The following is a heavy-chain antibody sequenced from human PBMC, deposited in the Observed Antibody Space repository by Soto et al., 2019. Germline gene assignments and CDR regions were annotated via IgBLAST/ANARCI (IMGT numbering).Heavy chain of an antibody. CDR3: TRVLGYTFEPGKTRYYAMDV. CDR2: LIPVFGSP. Sequence: QVQLVQSGAEVKKPGSSVTVSCKTSGGTFSKDAINWVRQSPGQGLEWMGLLIPVFGSPIYAQKFQGRIRITADESTSTAFTDLRRLRSEDTAVYYCTRVLGYTFEPGKTRYYAMDVWGQGTTVSVSS. CDR1: GGTFSKDA. D-gene: IGHD5-18*01. V-gene: IGHV1-69*01. J-gene: IGHJ6*02.